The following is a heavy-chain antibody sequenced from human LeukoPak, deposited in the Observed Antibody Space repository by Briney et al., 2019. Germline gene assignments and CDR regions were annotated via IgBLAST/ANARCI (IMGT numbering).Heavy chain of an antibody. CDR3: ARFYDSSGYYHDF. CDR2: IYYSGST. CDR1: GGSISSGGYY. Sequence: SQTLSLTCTVSGGSISSGGYYWSWIRQHPGKGLEWIGYIYYSGSTYYNPSLKSRVTISVDTSKNQFSLKLSSVTAADTAVYYCARFYDSSGYYHDFWGQGTLVTVSS. V-gene: IGHV4-31*03. J-gene: IGHJ4*02. D-gene: IGHD3-22*01.